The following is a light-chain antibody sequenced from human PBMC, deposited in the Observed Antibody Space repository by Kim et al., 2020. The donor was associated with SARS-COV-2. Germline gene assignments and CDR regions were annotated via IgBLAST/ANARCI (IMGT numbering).Light chain of an antibody. V-gene: IGLV3-1*01. Sequence: SYELTQPPSVSVSPGQTASITCSGDKLGDKYACWYQQKPGQSPVLVIYQDSKRPSGIPERFSGSNSGNTATLTISGTQAMDEADYYCQAWDSSYYVFGGGTQLTVL. J-gene: IGLJ2*01. CDR1: KLGDKY. CDR2: QDS. CDR3: QAWDSSYYV.